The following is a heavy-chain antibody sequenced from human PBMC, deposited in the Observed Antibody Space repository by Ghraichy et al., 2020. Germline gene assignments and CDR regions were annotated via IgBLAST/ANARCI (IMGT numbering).Heavy chain of an antibody. CDR2: ISGSGGST. D-gene: IGHD6-13*01. CDR3: ASRPGIAEMNWFDP. Sequence: GGSLRLSCAASGFTFSSYAMSWVHQAPGKGLEWVSAISGSGGSTYYADSVKGRFTISRDNSKNTLYLQMNSLRAEDTAVYYCASRPGIAEMNWFDPWGQGTLVTVSS. J-gene: IGHJ5*02. V-gene: IGHV3-23*01. CDR1: GFTFSSYA.